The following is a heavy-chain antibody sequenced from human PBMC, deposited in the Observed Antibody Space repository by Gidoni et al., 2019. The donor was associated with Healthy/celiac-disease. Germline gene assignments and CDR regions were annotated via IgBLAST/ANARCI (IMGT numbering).Heavy chain of an antibody. D-gene: IGHD3-10*01. CDR1: VFTFSSDA. Sequence: EVQLLASGGGFVTPGVSMRLSGAASVFTFSSDARSWVRQAPGKGLEWGSASSGSGGSTYYADSVKGRFTISRDNSKNTLYLQMNSLRAEDTAVYYCAKDLGSYYGSGSFFDYWGQGTLVTVSS. CDR2: SSGSGGST. J-gene: IGHJ4*02. CDR3: AKDLGSYYGSGSFFDY. V-gene: IGHV3-23*01.